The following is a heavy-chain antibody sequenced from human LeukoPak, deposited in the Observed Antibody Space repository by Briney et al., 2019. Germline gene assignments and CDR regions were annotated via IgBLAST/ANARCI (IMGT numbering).Heavy chain of an antibody. CDR1: GGSINTNNW. CDR2: IYHSGNT. Sequence: ASETLSLTCAVSGGSINTNNWWSWVRRPLGKGLEWIGEIYHSGNTNYNPSLKSRVTISGDKSKNQFSLKLSSVTAADTAMYYCARARNEILAGYYSFDYWGQGILVTVSS. D-gene: IGHD3-9*01. J-gene: IGHJ4*02. CDR3: ARARNEILAGYYSFDY. V-gene: IGHV4-4*02.